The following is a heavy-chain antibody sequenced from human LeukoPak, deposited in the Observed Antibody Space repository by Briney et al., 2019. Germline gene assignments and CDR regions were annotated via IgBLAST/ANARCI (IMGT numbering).Heavy chain of an antibody. CDR3: ASSYYDSSGYLDPNFDY. V-gene: IGHV4-59*01. CDR1: GGSISSYY. CDR2: IYYSGST. D-gene: IGHD3-22*01. Sequence: SETPSLTCTVSGGSISSYYWSWIRQPPGKGLEWIGHIYYSGSTNYNPSLKSRVTISVDTSKNQFSLELSSVTAADTAVYYCASSYYDSSGYLDPNFDYWGQGTLVTVSS. J-gene: IGHJ4*02.